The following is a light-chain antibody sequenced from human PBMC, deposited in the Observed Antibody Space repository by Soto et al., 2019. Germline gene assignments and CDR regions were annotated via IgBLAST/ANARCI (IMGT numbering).Light chain of an antibody. CDR3: QQYNNWPPRT. V-gene: IGKV3-15*01. Sequence: EIVMTQSPATLSVSPGERATLSCRASQSISTNLAWYQQKPGQAPSLLIYGASTRATGIPARFSGSGSGTEFTLTISSLQSEDSAVYYCQQYNNWPPRTFGQGTKLEIK. J-gene: IGKJ2*01. CDR2: GAS. CDR1: QSISTN.